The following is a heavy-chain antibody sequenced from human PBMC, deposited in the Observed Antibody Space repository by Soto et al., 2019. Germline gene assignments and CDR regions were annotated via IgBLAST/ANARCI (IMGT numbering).Heavy chain of an antibody. D-gene: IGHD2-8*02. J-gene: IGHJ4*02. Sequence: PSETLSLTCTVSGASITGSFFWSCIRRPAGKGLEWIGRFSLSGTTNYNPSLRSRVTMSADVSKNQFSLRLTSVTAADTALYYCARGMTPPGAPAWYYFDSWGQGTLVTVSS. CDR3: ARGMTPPGAPAWYYFDS. V-gene: IGHV4-4*07. CDR1: GASITGSFF. CDR2: FSLSGTT.